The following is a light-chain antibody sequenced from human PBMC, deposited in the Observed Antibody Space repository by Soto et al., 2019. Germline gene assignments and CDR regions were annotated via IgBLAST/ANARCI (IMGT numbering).Light chain of an antibody. Sequence: QSALTQPASVSGSPGQSITISCAGTMRDIGAYNLVSWYQQHPGKAPRLIFYEVRNRPSGILLRFSASKSGNTASLTISGLQAEDEAHYYCSSFTSKSTLIFGGGTKLTVL. CDR2: EVR. CDR3: SSFTSKSTLI. V-gene: IGLV2-14*01. J-gene: IGLJ2*01. CDR1: MRDIGAYNL.